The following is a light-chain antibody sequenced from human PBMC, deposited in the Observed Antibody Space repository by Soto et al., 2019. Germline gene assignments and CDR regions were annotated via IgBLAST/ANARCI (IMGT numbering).Light chain of an antibody. CDR2: DAS. Sequence: DIQMTQSPSTLSASVGDRVTITCRASQSSSSWLAWYQQNPGKAPKLLIYDASSLESGVPSRFSGSGSGTEFTLTISSLQPDDFATYYCQQYGTFGQGTKVEIK. J-gene: IGKJ1*01. CDR1: QSSSSW. CDR3: QQYGT. V-gene: IGKV1-5*01.